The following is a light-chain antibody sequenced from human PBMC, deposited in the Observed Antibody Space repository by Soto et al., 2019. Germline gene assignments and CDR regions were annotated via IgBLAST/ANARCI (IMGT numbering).Light chain of an antibody. J-gene: IGKJ1*01. CDR2: GAS. Sequence: EIVMTQSPATLSVSPGERATLSCRASQSVSSNLAWYQQKPGQAPRLLIYGASTRATGLPARFSGSGSGTEFTLTISSLQPDDFATYYCQQYKTYWTFGPGTKVDIK. CDR1: QSVSSN. V-gene: IGKV3-15*01. CDR3: QQYKTYWT.